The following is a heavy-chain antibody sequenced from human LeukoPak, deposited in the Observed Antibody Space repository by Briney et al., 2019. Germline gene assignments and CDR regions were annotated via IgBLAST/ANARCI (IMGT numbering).Heavy chain of an antibody. V-gene: IGHV3-20*04. Sequence: GGSLRLSCAASGFNFDDYGMTWVRQAPGRGLEWVSGVNWSGSSTNYADSVKSRFTISRDSATNSLYLQMNSLRAEDTALYYCARAHNYDGRDYYYAFSDYWGQGTLVTVSS. D-gene: IGHD3-22*01. CDR3: ARAHNYDGRDYYYAFSDY. J-gene: IGHJ4*02. CDR1: GFNFDDYG. CDR2: VNWSGSST.